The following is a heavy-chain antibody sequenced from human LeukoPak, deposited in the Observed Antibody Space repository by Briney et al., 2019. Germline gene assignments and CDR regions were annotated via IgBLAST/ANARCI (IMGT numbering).Heavy chain of an antibody. CDR3: ARDSDAGEIWFWSN. Sequence: AGSLRLSCAASGFTFINYSMNWVRQAPGKGLEWVSYISSSSSTIYYADSVKGRFTISRDNAKNSLYLQMNSLRDEDTAVYYCARDSDAGEIWFWSNWGQGTLVTVSS. D-gene: IGHD3-10*01. V-gene: IGHV3-48*02. J-gene: IGHJ4*02. CDR1: GFTFINYS. CDR2: ISSSSSTI.